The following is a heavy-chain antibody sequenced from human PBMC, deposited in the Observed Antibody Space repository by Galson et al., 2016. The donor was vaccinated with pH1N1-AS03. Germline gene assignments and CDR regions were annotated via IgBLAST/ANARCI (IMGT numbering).Heavy chain of an antibody. Sequence: SLRLSCAASGFTFSSYAMSWVHQAPGKGLEWVSAVSGSGGSTYYADSVKGRFTISRDNSKNTLHLQTNSLRAEDTAVYYCAKSKDMAATAGDYWGQGTLVTVSS. CDR1: GFTFSSYA. CDR3: AKSKDMAATAGDY. CDR2: VSGSGGST. V-gene: IGHV3-23*01. D-gene: IGHD5-12*01. J-gene: IGHJ4*02.